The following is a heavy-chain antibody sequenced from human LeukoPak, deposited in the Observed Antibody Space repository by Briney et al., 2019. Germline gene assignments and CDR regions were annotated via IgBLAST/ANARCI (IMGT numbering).Heavy chain of an antibody. CDR2: IKKDGDDK. CDR1: GFPFSSYW. V-gene: IGHV3-7*04. D-gene: IGHD3-10*01. J-gene: IGHJ4*02. Sequence: GGSLRLSCAASGFPFSSYWMSWVRQAPGKGLEWVANIKKDGDDKHYVDSVKGRFTVSRDNAKTSLYLQMNNLRAEDTAVYYCARVPGTSNYYGSGSPDCWGQGTLVTVSS. CDR3: ARVPGTSNYYGSGSPDC.